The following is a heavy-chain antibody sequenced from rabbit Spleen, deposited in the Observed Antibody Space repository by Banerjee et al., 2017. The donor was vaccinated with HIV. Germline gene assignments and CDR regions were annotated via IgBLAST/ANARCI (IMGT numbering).Heavy chain of an antibody. J-gene: IGHJ4*01. CDR3: AQSLLFYSDYGFVPSYFNL. V-gene: IGHV1S43*01. CDR1: GIDFSSYYY. D-gene: IGHD6-1*01. Sequence: QQQLEESGGGLVKPGGTLTLTCKASGIDFSSYYYMCWVRQAPGKGLELIACIYTTSGNTWYASWVNGRFTISRSISLNTVDLKMSSLTAADTATYFCAQSLLFYSDYGFVPSYFNLWGPGTLVTVS. CDR2: IYTTSGNT.